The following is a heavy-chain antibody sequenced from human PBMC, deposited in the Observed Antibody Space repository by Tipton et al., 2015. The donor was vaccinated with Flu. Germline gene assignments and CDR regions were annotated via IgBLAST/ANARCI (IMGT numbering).Heavy chain of an antibody. V-gene: IGHV4-59*08. J-gene: IGHJ4*02. CDR2: IYYSGST. CDR1: GGSISSYY. Sequence: TLSLTCTVSGGSISSYYWRWIRQPPGKGLVWIGYIYYSGSTNYNPSLKSRVTISVDTSKNQFSLNLASVTAADAAVYYCAGRSTTTAPRYLDYWGQGFLVTVSS. D-gene: IGHD4-17*01. CDR3: AGRSTTTAPRYLDY.